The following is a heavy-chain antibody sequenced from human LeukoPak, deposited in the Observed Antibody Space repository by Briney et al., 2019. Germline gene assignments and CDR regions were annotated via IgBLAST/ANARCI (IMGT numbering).Heavy chain of an antibody. CDR1: GGSIKNFY. V-gene: IGHV4-59*08. Sequence: KPSETLSLTCTVSGGSIKNFYWYWVRQPPGKGLEWIGYIYHTGSTNYNPSLKNRVTMSVDTSKNLLSLRLTSVNAADTALYFCTRRGSGNGGTYAGMDVWGPGTSVTVSS. CDR2: IYHTGST. J-gene: IGHJ6*02. CDR3: TRRGSGNGGTYAGMDV. D-gene: IGHD1-26*01.